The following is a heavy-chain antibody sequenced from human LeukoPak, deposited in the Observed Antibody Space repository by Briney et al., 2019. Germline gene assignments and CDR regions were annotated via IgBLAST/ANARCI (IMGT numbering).Heavy chain of an antibody. J-gene: IGHJ4*02. D-gene: IGHD3-10*01. V-gene: IGHV3-21*04. Sequence: PGGSLRLSCAASGFTFSSYNMNWVRQAPGKGLEWVSSITSSSTYIYYADSVKGRFTISRDNSKNTLYLQMNSLRAEHTAVYYCAGRGSGSYFDYWGQGTLVTVSS. CDR1: GFTFSSYN. CDR2: ITSSSTYI. CDR3: AGRGSGSYFDY.